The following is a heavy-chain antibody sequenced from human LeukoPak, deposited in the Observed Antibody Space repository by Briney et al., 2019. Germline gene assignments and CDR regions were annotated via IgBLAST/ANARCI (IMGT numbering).Heavy chain of an antibody. CDR1: GGSISGHS. D-gene: IGHD3-3*01. CDR3: AREAPDLWSTHYTPPYYHYYMDV. V-gene: IGHV4-59*11. J-gene: IGHJ6*03. CDR2: MYYSGTT. Sequence: SETLSLTCSVSGGSISGHSWSWIRQTPGTGLGWSGYMYYSGTTKYNPSLKSRVTISEATSRNQFSLTLSSVTAADTAVYYCAREAPDLWSTHYTPPYYHYYMDVWGKGTTVTVSS.